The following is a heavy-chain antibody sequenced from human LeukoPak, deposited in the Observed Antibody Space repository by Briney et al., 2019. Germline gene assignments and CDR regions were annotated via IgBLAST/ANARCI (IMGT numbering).Heavy chain of an antibody. J-gene: IGHJ6*02. CDR2: IGIGGHT. CDR3: ARNYGSGSHYFYGIDV. D-gene: IGHD3-10*01. V-gene: IGHV3-13*04. Sequence: GGSLRLSCAASGFTFSSYDMHWVRQATGKGLEWVSGIGIGGHTYYLGSVKGRFTISREDAKNSLYLQMNSLRAGDTAVYYCARNYGSGSHYFYGIDVWGQGTTVTVSS. CDR1: GFTFSSYD.